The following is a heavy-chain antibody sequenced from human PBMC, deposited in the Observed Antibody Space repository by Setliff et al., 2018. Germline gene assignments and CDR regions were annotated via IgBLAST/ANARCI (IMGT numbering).Heavy chain of an antibody. CDR2: IFDNGST. J-gene: IGHJ4*02. D-gene: IGHD1-26*01. CDR1: GYSINSPFT. CDR3: AKDGMGPTYTYFFDF. Sequence: SETLSLTCAVSGYSINSPFTWGWIRQPPGKGLEWIGTIFDNGSTFYNRSLNSRVTMSVDTPKRQFSLKLGSATAADTAVYYCAKDGMGPTYTYFFDFWGQGSQVTVSS. V-gene: IGHV4-38-2*02.